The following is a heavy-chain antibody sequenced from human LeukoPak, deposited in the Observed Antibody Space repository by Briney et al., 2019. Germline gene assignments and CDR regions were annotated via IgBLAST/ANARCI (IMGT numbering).Heavy chain of an antibody. CDR1: GITFSNYA. J-gene: IGHJ4*02. CDR2: IRDNAATT. V-gene: IGHV3-23*01. Sequence: GGSLRLSCAASGITFSNYAMTWVRQAPGKGLEWVASIRDNAATTDYADSVKGPFTISRDNSKNILYLQMNSLGADGTAVYYCAKAYHDTGCLIDYWGQGTLVTVSS. CDR3: AKAYHDTGCLIDY. D-gene: IGHD6-19*01.